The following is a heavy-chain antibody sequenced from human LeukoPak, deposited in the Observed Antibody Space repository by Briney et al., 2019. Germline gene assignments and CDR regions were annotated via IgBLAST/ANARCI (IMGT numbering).Heavy chain of an antibody. CDR1: GFTFSSYA. V-gene: IGHV3-23*01. J-gene: IGHJ4*02. CDR3: AKAYHDSGCLIDY. Sequence: PGGSLRLSCAASGFTFSSYAMTWVRQAPGRGPEWVASIKNDAATTDYADSVKGRFTISRDNSKNTLYLQMNSLRAEDTAVYYCAKAYHDSGCLIDYWGQGTLVTVSS. CDR2: IKNDAATT. D-gene: IGHD6-19*01.